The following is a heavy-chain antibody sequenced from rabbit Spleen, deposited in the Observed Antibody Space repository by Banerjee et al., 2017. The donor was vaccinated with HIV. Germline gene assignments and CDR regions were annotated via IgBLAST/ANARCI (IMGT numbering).Heavy chain of an antibody. CDR2: IAGSSSGFT. V-gene: IGHV1S45*01. CDR1: GFDFSNSDY. Sequence: QEQVVESGGGLGQPGGSLKLSCKASGFDFSNSDYMCWVRQAPGKGLEWISCIAGSSSGFTYSATWAKGRFTCSKTSSTTVTLQMTSLTVADTATYFCARDTGSSFSSYGMDLWGPGTLVTVS. CDR3: ARDTGSSFSSYGMDL. D-gene: IGHD8-1*01. J-gene: IGHJ6*01.